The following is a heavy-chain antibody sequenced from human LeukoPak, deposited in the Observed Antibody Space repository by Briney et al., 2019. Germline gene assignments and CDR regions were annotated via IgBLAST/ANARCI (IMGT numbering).Heavy chain of an antibody. V-gene: IGHV3-9*01. D-gene: IGHD4-17*01. J-gene: IGHJ4*02. CDR1: GFTFDDYA. Sequence: GGSLRLSCAASGFTFDDYAMHWVRQTPGKGLEWVSGISWNSGGIGYADSVRGRFTISRDNAKNSLYLQMNSLRAEDTALYYCAKDHSSTTLRLLDYWGQGTLVTVSS. CDR2: ISWNSGGI. CDR3: AKDHSSTTLRLLDY.